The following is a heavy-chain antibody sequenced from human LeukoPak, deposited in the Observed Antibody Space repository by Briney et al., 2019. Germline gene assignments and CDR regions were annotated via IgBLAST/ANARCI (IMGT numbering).Heavy chain of an antibody. J-gene: IGHJ4*02. D-gene: IGHD3-10*01. CDR1: GGSISSGSYY. Sequence: ASQTLSLTCTVSGGSISSGSYYWSWIRQPAGKGLEWIGYIYYSGSTYYSPSLKSRVTISLDTSKNRFSLELSSVTAADTAVYYCARHSGSQFGRHVDYWGQGTLVTVSS. CDR3: ARHSGSQFGRHVDY. V-gene: IGHV4-61*09. CDR2: IYYSGST.